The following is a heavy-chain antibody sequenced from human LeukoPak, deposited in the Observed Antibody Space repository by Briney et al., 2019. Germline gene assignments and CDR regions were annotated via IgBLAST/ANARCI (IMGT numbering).Heavy chain of an antibody. Sequence: GGSLRLSCAASGFTFSNAWMSWVPHAPGRGLEWVGRIRSKANSYATAYPASVKGRFTISRDDSKNTAYLQMNSLKTEDTAVYYCTRRDMTTVTTGVKFFDYWGQGTLVTVSS. D-gene: IGHD4-17*01. CDR1: GFTFSNAW. CDR2: IRSKANSYAT. V-gene: IGHV3-73*01. J-gene: IGHJ4*02. CDR3: TRRDMTTVTTGVKFFDY.